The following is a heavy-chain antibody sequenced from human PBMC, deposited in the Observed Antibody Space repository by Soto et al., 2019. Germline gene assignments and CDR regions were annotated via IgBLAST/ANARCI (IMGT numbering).Heavy chain of an antibody. D-gene: IGHD6-13*01. J-gene: IGHJ6*02. CDR2: ISSSSSYT. Sequence: EVQLVESGGGLVKPGGSLRLSCVASGFMFSSYSMNWVRQAPGKGLEWVSSISSSSSYTYHADSVKGRFTISRDNAKNSLYLQMIFLRAEDTGEYYCARDTGPSGVSSSWPGYGMDVWGQGTTVTVSS. V-gene: IGHV3-21*01. CDR3: ARDTGPSGVSSSWPGYGMDV. CDR1: GFMFSSYS.